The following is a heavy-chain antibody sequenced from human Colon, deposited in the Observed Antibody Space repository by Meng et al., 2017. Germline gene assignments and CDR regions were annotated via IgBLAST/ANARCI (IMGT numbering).Heavy chain of an antibody. CDR2: NYYSGST. V-gene: IGHV4-59*08. J-gene: IGHJ4*02. Sequence: QRRRPGQGPLSPPDAPALTLSGSSGSISTYYWSCDRQPPGKGLEWIGNNYYSGSTNYNPSLASRVTISVDSSKNQFSLKLSSVTAADTAVYYCARHQNGGTYPLDYWGQGTLVTVSS. CDR1: SGSISTYY. CDR3: ARHQNGGTYPLDY. D-gene: IGHD3-16*02.